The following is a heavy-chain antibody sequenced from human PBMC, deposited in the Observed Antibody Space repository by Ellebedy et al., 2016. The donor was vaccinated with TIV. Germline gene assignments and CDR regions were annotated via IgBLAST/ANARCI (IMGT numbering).Heavy chain of an antibody. CDR3: ARWFGELLYVRWFDP. Sequence: SETLSLTCTVSGDSISRSSYYWGWIRQPPEKGLEWIGSIYYTGSTDYNPSLKSRVAISADTSKNQFSLRLGSVTAADTAVYYCARWFGELLYVRWFDPWGQGTLVTVSS. J-gene: IGHJ5*02. CDR2: IYYTGST. V-gene: IGHV4-39*01. CDR1: GDSISRSSYY. D-gene: IGHD3-10*01.